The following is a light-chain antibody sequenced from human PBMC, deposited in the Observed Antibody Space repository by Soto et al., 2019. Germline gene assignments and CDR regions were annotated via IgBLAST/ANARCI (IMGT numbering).Light chain of an antibody. CDR1: QDISNY. V-gene: IGKV1-27*01. CDR3: QNYNRAPWT. J-gene: IGKJ1*01. Sequence: DIQMTQSPSSLSASVGDRVTITCRASQDISNYLAWYQQKPGKVPKLLIYGASTLQSGVPSRFSGSGSWTEFTLTISSLQTEDVATYYCQNYNRAPWTFGQGTKVESK. CDR2: GAS.